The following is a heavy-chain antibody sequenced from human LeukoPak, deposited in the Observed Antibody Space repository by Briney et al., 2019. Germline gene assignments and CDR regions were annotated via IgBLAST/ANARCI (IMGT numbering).Heavy chain of an antibody. V-gene: IGHV1-69*13. J-gene: IGHJ4*02. CDR2: IIPIFGTA. CDR1: GGTFSSYA. CDR3: ARGTRATTVTGTFDY. Sequence: SVKVSCKASGGTFSSYAISWVRQAPGQGLEWMGGIIPIFGTANYAQKFQGRVTITADESTSTAYMELSSLRSEDTAVYYCARGTRATTVTGTFDYWGQGTLVTVSS. D-gene: IGHD4-17*01.